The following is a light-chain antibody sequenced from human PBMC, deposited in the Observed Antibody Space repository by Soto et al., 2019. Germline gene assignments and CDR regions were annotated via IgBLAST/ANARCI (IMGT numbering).Light chain of an antibody. CDR2: LGS. V-gene: IGKV2-28*01. CDR3: MQALQTPIT. CDR1: QSLLHSNGYNY. Sequence: DIVMTQSPLSLPVTPGEPASISCRSSQSLLHSNGYNYLDWYLQKRGQSPQLLIYLGSNRASGVPDRFSGSGSGTDFTLKISRVEAEDVGVYYCMQALQTPITFGQGPRLEIK. J-gene: IGKJ5*01.